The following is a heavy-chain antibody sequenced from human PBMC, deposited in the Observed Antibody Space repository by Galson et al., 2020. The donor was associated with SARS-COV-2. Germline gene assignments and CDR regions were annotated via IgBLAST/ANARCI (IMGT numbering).Heavy chain of an antibody. CDR2: IYWNDNK. CDR3: ARLTYYYDKSGYYGGYYFDY. Sequence: ESGPTLVKPTQTLTLTCTFSGFSLSTSEVGVGWIRQPPGKVLEWLTLIYWNDNKRYSPSLKSRLTITKDTSKNQVVLTMTNMDPVDTATYYCARLTYYYDKSGYYGGYYFDYWGKGTLVTVSS. V-gene: IGHV2-5*01. D-gene: IGHD3-22*01. J-gene: IGHJ4*02. CDR1: GFSLSTSEVG.